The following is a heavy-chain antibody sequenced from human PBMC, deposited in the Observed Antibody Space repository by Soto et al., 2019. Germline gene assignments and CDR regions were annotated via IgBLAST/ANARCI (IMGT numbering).Heavy chain of an antibody. CDR1: GDSVSSNSAA. CDR3: ARDGIGYYDSSGYLNNWFDP. V-gene: IGHV6-1*01. CDR2: TYYRSKWYN. Sequence: PSQTLSLTCAISGDSVSSNSAAWNWIRQSPSRGLEWLGRTYYRSKWYNDYAVSVKSRITINPDTSKNQFSLQLNSVTPEDTAVYYCARDGIGYYDSSGYLNNWFDPWGQGTLVTVSS. D-gene: IGHD3-22*01. J-gene: IGHJ5*02.